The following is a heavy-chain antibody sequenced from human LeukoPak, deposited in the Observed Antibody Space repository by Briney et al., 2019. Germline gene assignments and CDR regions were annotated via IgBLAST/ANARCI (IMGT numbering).Heavy chain of an antibody. CDR3: ARDYRGYRAPYYFDY. CDR1: GFTFSSYW. CDR2: IKQDGSEK. J-gene: IGHJ4*02. D-gene: IGHD2-15*01. V-gene: IGHV3-7*01. Sequence: PGGSLRLSCAASGFTFSSYWMSWVRQAPGKGLEWVANIKQDGSEKYYVDSEKGRFTISRDNAKSSLYLQMNSLRAEDTAVYYCARDYRGYRAPYYFDYWGQGTLVTVSS.